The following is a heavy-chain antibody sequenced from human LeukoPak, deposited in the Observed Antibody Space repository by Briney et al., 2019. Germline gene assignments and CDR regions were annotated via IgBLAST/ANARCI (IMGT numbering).Heavy chain of an antibody. Sequence: PSETLSLTCTVSGGSIGSYYWSWIRQPPGKGLEWIGYMYDSGSTNFNPSLKSRVTISVDTSKNQFSLKLSSVTTEDTAVYYCARGGQRLSLWGQGTLVTVSS. CDR3: ARGGQRLSL. J-gene: IGHJ4*02. CDR1: GGSIGSYY. D-gene: IGHD6-25*01. V-gene: IGHV4-59*01. CDR2: MYDSGST.